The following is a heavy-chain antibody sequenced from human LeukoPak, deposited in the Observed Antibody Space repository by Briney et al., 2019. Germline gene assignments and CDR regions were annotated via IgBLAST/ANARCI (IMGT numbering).Heavy chain of an antibody. CDR2: ISAYSGDT. J-gene: IGHJ4*02. CDR1: GYTFTSYG. V-gene: IGHV1-18*01. CDR3: ARDPSDSDY. Sequence: ASVKVSCKASGYTFTSYGISWVRQAPGQGLEWMGWISAYSGDTNYAQKFQGRATMTTDTSTSTAYMELRSLSSDDTAVYYCARDPSDSDYWGQGTLVTVSS.